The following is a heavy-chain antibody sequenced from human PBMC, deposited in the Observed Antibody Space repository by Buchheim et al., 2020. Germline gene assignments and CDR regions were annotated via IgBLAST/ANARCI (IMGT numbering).Heavy chain of an antibody. V-gene: IGHV3-30*18. J-gene: IGHJ4*02. CDR2: ISYDGSNK. CDR1: GFTFSSYG. D-gene: IGHD6-19*01. Sequence: QVQLVESGGGVVQPGRSLRLSCAASGFTFSSYGMHWVRQAPGKGLEWVAVISYDGSNKYYAGSVKGRFTISRDNSKNTLYLQMNSLRAEDTAVYYCAKDSSSGWYSSFDYWGQGTL. CDR3: AKDSSSGWYSSFDY.